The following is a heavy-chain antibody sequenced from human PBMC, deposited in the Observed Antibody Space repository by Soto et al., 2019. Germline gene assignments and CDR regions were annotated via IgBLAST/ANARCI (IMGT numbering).Heavy chain of an antibody. J-gene: IGHJ3*02. CDR3: ARASSGAAFDI. V-gene: IGHV4-39*01. CDR1: GGCISSSSYY. Sequence: SETLSLTCTVSGGCISSSSYYWGWIRQPPGKGLEWIGGIYYSGSAYYNPSLKSRVTISVDTSKNQFSLKLSSVTAADTAVYYCARASSGAAFDIWGQGTMVTVSS. D-gene: IGHD6-6*01. CDR2: IYYSGSA.